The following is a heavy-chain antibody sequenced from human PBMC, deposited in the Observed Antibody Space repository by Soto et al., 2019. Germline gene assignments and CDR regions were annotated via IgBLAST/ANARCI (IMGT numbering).Heavy chain of an antibody. D-gene: IGHD3-9*01. J-gene: IGHJ4*02. V-gene: IGHV3-7*04. CDR2: IKGDGSEK. Sequence: EVQLVESGGDLVQPGGSLRLSCAASGVTFSVTWMTWVRQAPGKGLEWVATIKGDGSEKHYVDSVKGRFTISRDTAKKSVYLQMNSLRVDDTAVYYCGRGDGFLTKSWGQGTLVTVSS. CDR3: GRGDGFLTKS. CDR1: GVTFSVTW.